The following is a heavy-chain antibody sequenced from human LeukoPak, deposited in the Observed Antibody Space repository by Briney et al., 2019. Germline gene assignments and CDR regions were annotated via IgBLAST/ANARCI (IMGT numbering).Heavy chain of an antibody. V-gene: IGHV4-39*01. CDR3: ARQIITGTARGYPDS. D-gene: IGHD1-20*01. Sequence: SETLSLTCTVAVGSIISSYYWGWIRQPPGKGLEWIGTISYSGDTFYNPSLQSRVTISVDTSKIQFSLKLTSVTDADTAVYYCARQIITGTARGYPDSWGQGTLVTVSS. CDR2: ISYSGDT. J-gene: IGHJ4*02. CDR1: VGSIISSYY.